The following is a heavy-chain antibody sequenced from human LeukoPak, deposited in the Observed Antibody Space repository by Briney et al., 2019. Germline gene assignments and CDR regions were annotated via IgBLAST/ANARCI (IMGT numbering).Heavy chain of an antibody. D-gene: IGHD3-22*01. V-gene: IGHV1-18*01. Sequence: ASVKVSCKASGYTFTSYGISWVRQAPGQGLEWMGWISAYNGNTNYAQKLQGRVTMTTDTSTSTAYMELRSLRSDDTAVYYCARESVDYYDTQRYYFDYWGQGTLVTDSS. J-gene: IGHJ4*02. CDR2: ISAYNGNT. CDR3: ARESVDYYDTQRYYFDY. CDR1: GYTFTSYG.